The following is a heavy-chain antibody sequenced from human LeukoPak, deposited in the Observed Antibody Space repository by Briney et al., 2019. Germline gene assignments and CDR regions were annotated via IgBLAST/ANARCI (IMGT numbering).Heavy chain of an antibody. CDR1: GGSISSYY. CDR3: ARQGRSGWYYFDY. J-gene: IGHJ4*02. Sequence: SETLSLTCTVSGGSISSYYWNWIRQPPGKGLEWIGYIYYSGSTNYNPSLKSRVTISVDTSKNQFSLKLSSVTAADTAVYYCARQGRSGWYYFDYWGQGTLVTVSS. CDR2: IYYSGST. V-gene: IGHV4-59*08. D-gene: IGHD6-19*01.